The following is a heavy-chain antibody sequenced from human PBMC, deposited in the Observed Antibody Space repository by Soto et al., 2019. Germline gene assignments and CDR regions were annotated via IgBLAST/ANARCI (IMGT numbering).Heavy chain of an antibody. J-gene: IGHJ6*02. V-gene: IGHV3-66*01. CDR1: GFTVSSNY. Sequence: GGSLRLSCAASGFTVSSNYMSWVRQAPGKGLEWVSVIYSGGSTYYADSVKGRFTISRDNSKSTLYLQMNSLRAEDTAVYYCARAPYYYGSGSYYGMDVWGQGTTVTVSS. CDR3: ARAPYYYGSGSYYGMDV. CDR2: IYSGGST. D-gene: IGHD3-10*01.